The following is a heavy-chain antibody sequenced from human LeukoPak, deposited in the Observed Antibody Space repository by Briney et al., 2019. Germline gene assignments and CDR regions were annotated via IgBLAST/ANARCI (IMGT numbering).Heavy chain of an antibody. J-gene: IGHJ4*02. D-gene: IGHD1-7*01. CDR1: GFTFRSSW. V-gene: IGHV3-74*01. CDR2: INSDGSTT. Sequence: GGSLRRSWAASGFTFRSSWRHWVRQVPGKGLVWVSRINSDGSTTNYADSVKGRFTISRDNAKNTLYLQMDSLRADDTAVYYCATAGNYRFDYWGQGTLVTVSS. CDR3: ATAGNYRFDY.